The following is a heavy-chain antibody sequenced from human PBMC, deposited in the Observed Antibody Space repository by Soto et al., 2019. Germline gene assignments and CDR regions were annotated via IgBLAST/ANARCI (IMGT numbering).Heavy chain of an antibody. Sequence: ASVQVSGKASGFTFTSHGISWVRQATGQGLEWMGWISAHNGNTNYAQKLQGRVTMTTDTSTSTAYMELRSLRSDDTAVYYCARNNYGEQGVLRFQDYYYSGMGVWGPGTKVTVCS. CDR1: GFTFTSHG. V-gene: IGHV1-18*01. J-gene: IGHJ6*01. CDR2: ISAHNGNT. CDR3: ARNNYGEQGVLRFQDYYYSGMGV. D-gene: IGHD4-17*01.